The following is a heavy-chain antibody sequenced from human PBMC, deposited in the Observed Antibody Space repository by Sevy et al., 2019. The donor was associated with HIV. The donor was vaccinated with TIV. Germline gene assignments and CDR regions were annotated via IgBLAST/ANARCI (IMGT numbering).Heavy chain of an antibody. CDR2: IKDDGSEK. CDR1: GLTFKDYW. Sequence: GGSLRLSCVASGLTFKDYWMTWVRQALGKGLEWVANIKDDGSEKYYVGSVRGRFNISRDNAENSLFLQMNRLRVEDTAVYSCAKFKTRRPAWLPGGLDVWGQGTTVTVSS. V-gene: IGHV3-7*01. J-gene: IGHJ6*02. D-gene: IGHD5-12*01. CDR3: AKFKTRRPAWLPGGLDV.